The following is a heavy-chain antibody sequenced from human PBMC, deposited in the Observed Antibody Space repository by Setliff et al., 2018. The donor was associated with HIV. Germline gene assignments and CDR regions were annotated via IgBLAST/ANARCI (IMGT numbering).Heavy chain of an antibody. D-gene: IGHD5-12*01. CDR2: INAGNGNT. Sequence: GASVKVSCKASGYTFTDYAIYWMRQAPGQRLEWLGWINAGNGNTEYSQNFQGRVTISRDTSASTAYMELSSLRSEDTAVYYCARDSAIVTTIIDHYYGMDVWGHGTTVTVAS. CDR3: ARDSAIVTTIIDHYYGMDV. V-gene: IGHV1-3*01. J-gene: IGHJ6*02. CDR1: GYTFTDYA.